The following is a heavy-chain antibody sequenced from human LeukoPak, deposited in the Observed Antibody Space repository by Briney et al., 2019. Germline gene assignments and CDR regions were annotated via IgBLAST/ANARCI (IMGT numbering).Heavy chain of an antibody. D-gene: IGHD2-21*02. CDR3: ARGGAGNCGGACYHNWFDP. CDR1: GDSISSYY. Sequence: PSETVSLTCTVSGDSISSYYWSWIRQPPGKGLEWIGYIYYSGSTKYNPSLKSRVTISVDTSKNQFSLKLNSVTAADTAVYYCARGGAGNCGGACYHNWFDPWGQGTLVTVSS. CDR2: IYYSGST. V-gene: IGHV4-59*01. J-gene: IGHJ5*02.